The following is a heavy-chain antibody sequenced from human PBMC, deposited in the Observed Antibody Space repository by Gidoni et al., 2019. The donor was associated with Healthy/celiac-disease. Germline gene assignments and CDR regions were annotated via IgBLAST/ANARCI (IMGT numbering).Heavy chain of an antibody. D-gene: IGHD2-8*01. Sequence: EVQLLESGGGLVQPGGYRRLAGAATGVTFSSYAMSWGRQAPGKGLEWVSAISGSGGITYYADSVKGRFTISIDNSKNTLYLQMNSLRAEDTAVYYCAKDRGGHCTNGVCSYYYGMDVWGQGTTVTVSS. CDR1: GVTFSSYA. CDR2: ISGSGGIT. J-gene: IGHJ6*02. V-gene: IGHV3-23*01. CDR3: AKDRGGHCTNGVCSYYYGMDV.